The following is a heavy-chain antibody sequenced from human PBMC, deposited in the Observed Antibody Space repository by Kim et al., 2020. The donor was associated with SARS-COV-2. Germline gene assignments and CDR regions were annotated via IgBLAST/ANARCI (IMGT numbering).Heavy chain of an antibody. CDR2: IWYDGSNK. Sequence: GGSLRLSCAASGFTFSSYGMHWVRQAPGKGLEWVAVIWYDGSNKYYADSVKGRFTISRDNSKNTLYLQMNSLRAEDTAVYYCASELLKYYYGSGRPGRYAFDIWGQGTMVTVSS. V-gene: IGHV3-33*01. CDR3: ASELLKYYYGSGRPGRYAFDI. J-gene: IGHJ3*02. D-gene: IGHD3-10*01. CDR1: GFTFSSYG.